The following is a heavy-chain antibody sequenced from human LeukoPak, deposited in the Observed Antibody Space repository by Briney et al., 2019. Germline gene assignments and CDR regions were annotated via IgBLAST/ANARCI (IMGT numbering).Heavy chain of an antibody. Sequence: GGSLRLSCAASGFTFSSYAMSWVRQAPGKGLEWVSAISGSGGSTYYADSVKGRFTISRDNSKNTLYLQMNSLRAGDTAVYYCAKDPVGATRARPYYFDYWGQGTLVTVSS. J-gene: IGHJ4*02. V-gene: IGHV3-23*01. D-gene: IGHD1-26*01. CDR2: ISGSGGST. CDR3: AKDPVGATRARPYYFDY. CDR1: GFTFSSYA.